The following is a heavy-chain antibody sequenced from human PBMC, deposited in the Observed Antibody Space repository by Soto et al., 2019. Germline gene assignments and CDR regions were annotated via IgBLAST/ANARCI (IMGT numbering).Heavy chain of an antibody. D-gene: IGHD1-1*01. Sequence: QVHLVQSGAEVKKPGASVKVSCKASGYTFTSYGITWVRQAPGQGLEWMGWISAHNGNTDYAQKLQGRVIVTRDTSTSTAYMELRSLISDDTAVYYCARWRYGDYGGKGALVTVSS. V-gene: IGHV1-18*01. CDR1: GYTFTSYG. CDR3: ARWRYGDY. J-gene: IGHJ4*02. CDR2: ISAHNGNT.